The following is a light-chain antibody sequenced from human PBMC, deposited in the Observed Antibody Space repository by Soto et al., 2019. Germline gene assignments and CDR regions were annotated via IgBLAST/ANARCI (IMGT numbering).Light chain of an antibody. CDR2: GAS. J-gene: IGKJ1*01. CDR3: QQYNNWPQT. CDR1: QSVSSSY. V-gene: IGKV3-15*01. Sequence: EIVLTQSPGTLSLSPGERATLSCRASQSVSSSYLAWYQQKPGQAPRLLIYGASTRATGIPARFSGSGSGTEFTLTISSLQSEDFAEYHCQQYNNWPQTFGRGTQVDI.